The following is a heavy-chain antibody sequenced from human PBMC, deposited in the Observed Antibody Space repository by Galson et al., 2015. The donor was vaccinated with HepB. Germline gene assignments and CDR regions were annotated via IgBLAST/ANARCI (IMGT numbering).Heavy chain of an antibody. CDR2: IRSKAYGGTT. D-gene: IGHD3-3*01. Sequence: SLRLSCAASGFTFGDYAMNWVRQAPGKGLEWVGFIRSKAYGGTTEYAASVKGRFTISRDDSKSIAYLQMSSLKTGDTAVYYCTRTTRFLEWADYWGQGTLVTVSS. J-gene: IGHJ4*02. CDR3: TRTTRFLEWADY. V-gene: IGHV3-49*04. CDR1: GFTFGDYA.